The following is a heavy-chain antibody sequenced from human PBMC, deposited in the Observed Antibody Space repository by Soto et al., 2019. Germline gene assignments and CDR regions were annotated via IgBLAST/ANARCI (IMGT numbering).Heavy chain of an antibody. Sequence: EAQVLESGGGLAQPGGSLRLSCATSGFTFSGYAMSWVRQTPGKGLEWGAGISARGENTYYADSVEGRFIISRDHSKYTRSLPRNSLRAEDTPVYFCGNTPGSVSAPEASGYWGRGPLVIVS. CDR1: GFTFSGYA. D-gene: IGHD3-3*01. J-gene: IGHJ4*02. CDR2: ISARGENT. V-gene: IGHV3-23*01. CDR3: GNTPGSVSAPEASGY.